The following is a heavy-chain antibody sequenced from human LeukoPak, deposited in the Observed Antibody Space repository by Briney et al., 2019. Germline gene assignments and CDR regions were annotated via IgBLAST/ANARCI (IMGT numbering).Heavy chain of an antibody. CDR2: INGDGSDP. CDR3: ARDGTFTGSNNYYYIDV. CDR1: GFTFSTSW. V-gene: IGHV3-74*01. J-gene: IGHJ6*03. Sequence: GGSLRLSCEASGFTFSTSWMYWVRQAPGKGLEWVSRINGDGSDPSYADFVKGRFTISRDNAKSTLYLEIKNLRAEDTAVYYCARDGTFTGSNNYYYIDVWGKGTTVTISS. D-gene: IGHD1-14*01.